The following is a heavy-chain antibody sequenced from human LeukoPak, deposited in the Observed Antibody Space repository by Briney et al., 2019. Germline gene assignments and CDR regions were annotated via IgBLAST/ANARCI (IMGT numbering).Heavy chain of an antibody. Sequence: GGSLRLSCAASGFTFSNYNMHWVRQAPGKGLEWVAVIWIGGSNKFYADSVKGRFTISSDNAKNTLYLQMNSLRAEDTAVYYCASSAGALIDCGGQGTLVIVSS. CDR1: GFTFSNYN. CDR2: IWIGGSNK. CDR3: ASSAGALIDC. J-gene: IGHJ4*02. D-gene: IGHD6-19*01. V-gene: IGHV3-33*01.